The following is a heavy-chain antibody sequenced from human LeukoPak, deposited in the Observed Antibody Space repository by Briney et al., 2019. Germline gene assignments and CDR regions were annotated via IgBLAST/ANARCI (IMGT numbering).Heavy chain of an antibody. J-gene: IGHJ6*03. CDR1: GGFISSGSYY. Sequence: SETLSLTCTVSGGFISSGSYYWSWIRQPAGKGLEWIGRIYTSGSTNYNPSLKSRVTISVDTSKNQFSLKLSSVTAADTALYYCAREREPGGSYYYYMDVWGKGTTVTVSS. CDR3: AREREPGGSYYYYMDV. V-gene: IGHV4-61*02. D-gene: IGHD1-26*01. CDR2: IYTSGST.